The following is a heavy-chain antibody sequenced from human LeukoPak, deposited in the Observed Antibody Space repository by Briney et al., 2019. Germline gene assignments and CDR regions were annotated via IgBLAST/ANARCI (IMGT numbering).Heavy chain of an antibody. D-gene: IGHD3-22*01. V-gene: IGHV4-34*01. Sequence: SETLSLTCAVSGGSLSVDFWSWIRQTPGKGLEWIGEINRSGRTRYNPSLKSRVTILHDSSKNEVSLRLSSLTPADTAVYSRARCHLSSGTPQSNGYYPPYLYRDVCGKGAT. CDR3: ARCHLSSGTPQSNGYYPPYLYRDV. CDR2: INRSGRT. J-gene: IGHJ6*03. CDR1: GGSLSVDF.